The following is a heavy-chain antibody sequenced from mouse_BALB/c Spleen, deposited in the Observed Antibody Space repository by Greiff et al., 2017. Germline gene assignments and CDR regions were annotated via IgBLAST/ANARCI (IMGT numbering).Heavy chain of an antibody. CDR2: ISSGSSTI. CDR3: ARSGSIYYAMDY. Sequence: EVKVVESGGGLVQPGGSRKLSCAASGFTFSSFGMHWVRQAPEKGLEWVAYISSGSSTIYYADTVKGRFTISRDNPKNTLFLQMTSLRSEDTAMYYCARSGSIYYAMDYWGQGTSVTVSS. V-gene: IGHV5-17*02. D-gene: IGHD1-1*01. CDR1: GFTFSSFG. J-gene: IGHJ4*01.